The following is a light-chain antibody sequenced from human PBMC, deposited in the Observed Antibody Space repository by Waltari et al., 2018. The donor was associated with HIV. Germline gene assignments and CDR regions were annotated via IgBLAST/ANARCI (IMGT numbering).Light chain of an antibody. CDR2: QDT. J-gene: IGLJ1*01. Sequence: QSVLTQPASVSGLPGQSINISCSGTRSAVGAYNLFSWYRQNPGKAPQVIIFQDTKRPSGISDRFSGSKSGKTASLTISGLRLEDQGNYYCCSYAGRNTYVFGSGTEVSVL. CDR1: RSAVGAYNL. CDR3: CSYAGRNTYV. V-gene: IGLV2-23*01.